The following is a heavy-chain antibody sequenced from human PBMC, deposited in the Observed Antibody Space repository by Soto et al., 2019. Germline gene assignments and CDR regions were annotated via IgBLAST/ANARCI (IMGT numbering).Heavy chain of an antibody. Sequence: GGSLRLSCAASGFTFSGSAMHWVRQASGKGLEWVGRIRSKANSYATAYAASVKGRFTISRDDSKNTAYLQMNSLKTEDTAVYYCRLGYCSSTSCDAFDIWGQGTMVTVSS. J-gene: IGHJ3*02. CDR1: GFTFSGSA. V-gene: IGHV3-73*01. CDR2: IRSKANSYAT. CDR3: RLGYCSSTSCDAFDI. D-gene: IGHD2-2*01.